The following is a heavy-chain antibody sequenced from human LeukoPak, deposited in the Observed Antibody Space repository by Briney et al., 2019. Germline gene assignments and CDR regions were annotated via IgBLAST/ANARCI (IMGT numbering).Heavy chain of an antibody. CDR3: ATQRSGWHYFDY. D-gene: IGHD6-19*01. CDR2: ISSSGSST. Sequence: GGSLRLSCAASGFTFSNYAMSWVRQAPGKGLEWVSSISSSGSSTYYANSVKGRFTISRDNSKNTLFLQMNSLRAEDTAVYYCATQRSGWHYFDYWGQGTLVTVSS. J-gene: IGHJ4*02. V-gene: IGHV3-23*01. CDR1: GFTFSNYA.